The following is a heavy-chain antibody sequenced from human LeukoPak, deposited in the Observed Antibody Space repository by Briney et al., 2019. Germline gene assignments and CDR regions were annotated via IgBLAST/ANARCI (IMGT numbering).Heavy chain of an antibody. D-gene: IGHD4/OR15-4a*01. Sequence: GGSLRLSCAASGFTFTRYGMVWVRQAPGKGLEWVSYISGSTSAVYYADSGRGRFTISRDNAKNSLYLQMNSLRDDDTAVYYCARRERQSANYYYFDYWGQGTLVTVSS. CDR2: ISGSTSAV. J-gene: IGHJ4*02. V-gene: IGHV3-48*02. CDR3: ARRERQSANYYYFDY. CDR1: GFTFTRYG.